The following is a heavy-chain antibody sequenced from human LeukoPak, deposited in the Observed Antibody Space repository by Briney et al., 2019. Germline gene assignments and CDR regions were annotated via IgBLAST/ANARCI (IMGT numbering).Heavy chain of an antibody. CDR3: AKPVIPSAYQGTYYMDV. J-gene: IGHJ6*03. Sequence: GGSLRLSCAASGLIFSSYGMHWVRQAPGEGLEWVAYIRRDESKTFYADSVKGRFTISRDNSKNTLYLQMHSLRAEDTALYYCAKPVIPSAYQGTYYMDVWGKGTTVTVSS. CDR1: GLIFSSYG. D-gene: IGHD3-16*01. V-gene: IGHV3-30*02. CDR2: IRRDESKT.